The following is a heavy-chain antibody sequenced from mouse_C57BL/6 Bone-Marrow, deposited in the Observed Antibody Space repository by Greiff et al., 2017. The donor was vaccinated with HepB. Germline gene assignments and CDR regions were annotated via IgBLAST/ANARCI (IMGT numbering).Heavy chain of an antibody. D-gene: IGHD1-1*02. CDR1: GYTFTSYT. J-gene: IGHJ3*01. V-gene: IGHV1-4*01. CDR2: IDPSSGYT. Sequence: VQLQQSGAELARPGASVKMSCKASGYTFTSYTMHWVKQRPGQGLEWIGYIDPSSGYTKYNQKFKDKATLTADKSSSTAYMQLSRLTSEDSAVYECVRDGVLSRFAFWGQGTLVTVSA. CDR3: VRDGVLSRFAF.